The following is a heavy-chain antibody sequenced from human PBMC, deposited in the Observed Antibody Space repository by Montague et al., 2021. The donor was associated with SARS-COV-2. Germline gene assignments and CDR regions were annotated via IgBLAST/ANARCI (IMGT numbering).Heavy chain of an antibody. Sequence: SETRSLTCAVYGGSFSGYYWSWIRQPPGKGLEWIGEINHSESTNYNPSLKSRVTISVDASKNQFSLKLSSVTAADTAVYYCARVRYYGSGTSLGMDVWGQGTTVTVSS. CDR2: INHSEST. D-gene: IGHD3-10*01. V-gene: IGHV4-34*01. J-gene: IGHJ6*02. CDR3: ARVRYYGSGTSLGMDV. CDR1: GGSFSGYY.